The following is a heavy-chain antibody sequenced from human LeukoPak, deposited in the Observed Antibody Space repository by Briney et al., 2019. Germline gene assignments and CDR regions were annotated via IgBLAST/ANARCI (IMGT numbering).Heavy chain of an antibody. CDR1: GFTFSSYW. Sequence: GGSLRLTCAASGFTFSSYWMHWVSHAPGKGLEWVSRINSDGRTTNHADSLKGRFTISRDNAKNTLYLQMNSLRAEDTAAYYCVCQTYDGSGSTRIWIDPWGHGTLVTVSS. CDR3: VCQTYDGSGSTRIWIDP. V-gene: IGHV3-74*01. J-gene: IGHJ5*02. D-gene: IGHD3-22*01. CDR2: INSDGRTT.